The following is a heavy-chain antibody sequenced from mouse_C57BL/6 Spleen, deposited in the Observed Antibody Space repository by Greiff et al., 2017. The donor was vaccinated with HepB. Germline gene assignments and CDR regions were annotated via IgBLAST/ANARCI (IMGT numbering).Heavy chain of an antibody. CDR3: ARRPYYYGSSYWYFDV. CDR1: GYSITSGYY. Sequence: DVKLVESGPGLVKPSQSLSLTCSVTGYSITSGYYWNWIRQFPGNKLEWMGYISYDGSNNYNPSLKNRISITRDTSKNQFFLKLNSVTTEDTATYYCARRPYYYGSSYWYFDVWGTGTTVTVSS. D-gene: IGHD1-1*01. CDR2: ISYDGSN. V-gene: IGHV3-6*01. J-gene: IGHJ1*03.